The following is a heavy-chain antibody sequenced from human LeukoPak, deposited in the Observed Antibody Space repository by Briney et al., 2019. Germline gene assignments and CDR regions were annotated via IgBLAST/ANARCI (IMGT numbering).Heavy chain of an antibody. V-gene: IGHV1-2*02. J-gene: IGHJ3*02. D-gene: IGHD6-13*01. CDR3: ARGGSRSSGAFDI. CDR2: INPNNGGT. Sequence: ASVKVSCKASGYTFTGYYLHWVRQAPGQGLEWVVWINPNNGGTNYAQTFQGRVTMIRDTSISTAYMELSRLRFDDTAVYYCARGGSRSSGAFDIWGQGTMVTVSS. CDR1: GYTFTGYY.